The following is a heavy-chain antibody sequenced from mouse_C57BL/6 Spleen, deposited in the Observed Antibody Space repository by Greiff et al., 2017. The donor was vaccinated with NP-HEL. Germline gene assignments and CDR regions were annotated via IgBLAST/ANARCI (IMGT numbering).Heavy chain of an antibody. D-gene: IGHD4-1*02. CDR2: IYPGDGDT. Sequence: VQLQQSGAELVKPGASVKISCKASGYAFSSYWMNWVKQRPGKGLEWIGQIYPGDGDTNYNGKFKGKATLTADKSSSTAYMQLSSLTSEDSAVYCCAIINWDGYYFDYWGQGTTLTVSS. J-gene: IGHJ2*01. CDR3: AIINWDGYYFDY. V-gene: IGHV1-80*01. CDR1: GYAFSSYW.